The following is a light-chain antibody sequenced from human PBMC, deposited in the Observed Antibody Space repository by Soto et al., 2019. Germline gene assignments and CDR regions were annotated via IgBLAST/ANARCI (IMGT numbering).Light chain of an antibody. CDR3: CAYAGSDNMR. V-gene: IGLV2-14*01. Sequence: QSALTQPASVSGSPGQWITISCTGTRSDVGGYNYVSWYQQQPGKPPTLMIYEVSYRASGVSNRFSGSKSGNTASMTISGLQAEDESDYYCCAYAGSDNMRFGAGTKVTVL. J-gene: IGLJ2*01. CDR2: EVS. CDR1: RSDVGGYNY.